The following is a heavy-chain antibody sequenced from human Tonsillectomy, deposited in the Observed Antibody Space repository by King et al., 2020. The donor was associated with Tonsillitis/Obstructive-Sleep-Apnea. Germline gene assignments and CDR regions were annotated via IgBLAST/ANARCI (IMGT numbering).Heavy chain of an antibody. Sequence: VQLVESGGGLLKPGGSLRLSCVVSGFTFSNAWMSWARQAPGKGLEWVGRIKSKTDGGTTDYAAPVKGRFTISRDDSKNTLYLQMNSLKTEDTAMYDCTGRNQFDYWGQGTLVTVSS. CDR1: GFTFSNAW. CDR2: IKSKTDGGTT. D-gene: IGHD1-14*01. V-gene: IGHV3-15*01. J-gene: IGHJ4*02. CDR3: TGRNQFDY.